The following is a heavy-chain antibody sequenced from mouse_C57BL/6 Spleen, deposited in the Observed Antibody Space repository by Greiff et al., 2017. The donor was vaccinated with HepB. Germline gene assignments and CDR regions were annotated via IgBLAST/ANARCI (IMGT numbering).Heavy chain of an antibody. CDR1: GYAFSSYW. V-gene: IGHV1-80*01. D-gene: IGHD1-1*01. CDR3: ARFGHEYYGSSLGY. CDR2: IYPGDGDT. J-gene: IGHJ2*01. Sequence: QVQLQQSGAELVKPGASVKISCKASGYAFSSYWMNWVKQRPGKGLEWIGQIYPGDGDTNYNGKFKGKATLTADKSSSTAYMQLSSLTSEDSAVYFCARFGHEYYGSSLGYWGQGTTLTVSS.